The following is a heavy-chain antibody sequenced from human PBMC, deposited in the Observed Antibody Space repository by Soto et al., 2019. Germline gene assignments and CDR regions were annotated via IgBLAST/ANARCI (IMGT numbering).Heavy chain of an antibody. Sequence: QVQLVESGGGVVQPGRSLRLSCAASGFTFSSHIFHWVRQAPGKGLEWVALISYDGSNEYYAGSVKGRFTISRDNSKNTLYLQMNSQRTEDTAMYYCARDVVSNGSVDDWGQGTLVTVSS. CDR2: ISYDGSNE. V-gene: IGHV3-30-3*01. CDR3: ARDVVSNGSVDD. D-gene: IGHD4-4*01. J-gene: IGHJ4*02. CDR1: GFTFSSHI.